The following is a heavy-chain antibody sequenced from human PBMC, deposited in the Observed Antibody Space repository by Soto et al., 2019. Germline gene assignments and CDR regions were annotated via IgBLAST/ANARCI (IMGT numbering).Heavy chain of an antibody. J-gene: IGHJ1*01. CDR2: IIPFFDTA. CDR1: GGTFSSYA. Sequence: QVQLVQSGAEVKKPGSSVKVSCKASGGTFSSYAISWVRQAPGQGLEWMAGIIPFFDTANYAPKSQGRVTISADESTSTAYMELNSLRFEDTAVYYCASGHYYDSTGYYPAEDLQHWGQGTLVTVSS. CDR3: ASGHYYDSTGYYPAEDLQH. V-gene: IGHV1-69*01. D-gene: IGHD3-22*01.